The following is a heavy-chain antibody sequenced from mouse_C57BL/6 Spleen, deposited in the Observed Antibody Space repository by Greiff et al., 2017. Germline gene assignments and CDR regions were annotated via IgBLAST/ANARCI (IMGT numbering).Heavy chain of an antibody. Sequence: VQLQQPGAELVMPGASVKLSCKASGYTFTSYWITWVKQRPGQGLEWIGDIYPGSGSTNYNEKFKSKATLTVDTSSSTAYMQLSSLTSEDSAVYYCARKGSNYGYFDVWGTGTTVTVSS. D-gene: IGHD2-5*01. CDR3: ARKGSNYGYFDV. CDR1: GYTFTSYW. V-gene: IGHV1-55*01. CDR2: IYPGSGST. J-gene: IGHJ1*03.